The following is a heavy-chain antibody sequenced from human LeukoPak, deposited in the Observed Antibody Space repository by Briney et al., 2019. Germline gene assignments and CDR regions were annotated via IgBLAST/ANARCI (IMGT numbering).Heavy chain of an antibody. CDR3: ARGVDL. CDR1: SGSLSGYY. J-gene: IGHJ2*01. CDR2: ITHSGSP. V-gene: IGHV4-34*01. Sequence: PSETLSLTCVVSSGSLSGYYWRWLRQPPGGGLEWLGEITHSGSPNYNPSLKSRVTISGDTSKKQFSLNLKSVTAADTGVYYCARGVDLWGRGTPVTVSS.